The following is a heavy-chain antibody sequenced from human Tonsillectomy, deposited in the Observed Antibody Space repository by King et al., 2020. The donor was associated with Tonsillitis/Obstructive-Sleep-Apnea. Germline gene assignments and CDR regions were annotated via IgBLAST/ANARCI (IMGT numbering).Heavy chain of an antibody. Sequence: VQLVESGGDLVQPGGSLRLSCAASGFTFSNYNMNWVRQAPGKGLEWVSFISGTSSTIFYADSVKGRFTISRDNARNSLYLQMNSLRDGDTAVYYCARDAHPGNAGPPPFDSWGQGTLVTVSS. J-gene: IGHJ4*02. CDR2: ISGTSSTI. V-gene: IGHV3-48*02. CDR1: GFTFSNYN. CDR3: ARDAHPGNAGPPPFDS.